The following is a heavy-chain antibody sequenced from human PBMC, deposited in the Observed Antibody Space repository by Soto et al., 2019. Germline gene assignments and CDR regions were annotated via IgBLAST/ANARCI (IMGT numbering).Heavy chain of an antibody. J-gene: IGHJ6*02. D-gene: IGHD2-2*01. CDR2: IWYDGSNK. CDR3: AREGGYCISTSCQGYYYGMDV. V-gene: IGHV3-33*01. CDR1: GFTFSSYG. Sequence: QVQLVESGGGVVQPGRSLRLSCAASGFTFSSYGMHWVRQAPGKGLEWVAVIWYDGSNKYYADSVKGRFTISRDNSKNTLYLQMNSLRAEDTAVYYCAREGGYCISTSCQGYYYGMDVWGQGTTVTVSS.